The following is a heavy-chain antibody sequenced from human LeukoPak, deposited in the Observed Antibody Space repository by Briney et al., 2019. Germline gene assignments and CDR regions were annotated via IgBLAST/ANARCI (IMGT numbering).Heavy chain of an antibody. CDR1: GGSISSGSYY. CDR2: IYYSGTT. D-gene: IGHD2-15*01. CDR3: ARDKGGLDS. J-gene: IGHJ4*02. Sequence: SETLSLTCAVSGGSISSGSYYWGWIRQPPGKGLEWIGSIYYSGTTYYNPSLKSRVTISVDTSKNQLSLKLSSVTAADTAVYYCARDKGGLDSWGQGTLVTVSS. V-gene: IGHV4-39*07.